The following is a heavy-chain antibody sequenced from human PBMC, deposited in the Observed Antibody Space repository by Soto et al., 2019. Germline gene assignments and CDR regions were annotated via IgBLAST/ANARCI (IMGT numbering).Heavy chain of an antibody. CDR1: GFTFSSYA. CDR3: ARGTRDGYNYGSFDY. D-gene: IGHD5-12*01. CDR2: ISSNGGST. V-gene: IGHV3-64*01. Sequence: EVQLVESGGGLVQPGGSLRLSCAASGFTFSSYAIHWVCQAPGKGLEYVSAISSNGGSTYYANSVKGRFTISRDNSKNTLYLQMGSLRAEDMAVYYCARGTRDGYNYGSFDYWGQGTLVTVSS. J-gene: IGHJ4*02.